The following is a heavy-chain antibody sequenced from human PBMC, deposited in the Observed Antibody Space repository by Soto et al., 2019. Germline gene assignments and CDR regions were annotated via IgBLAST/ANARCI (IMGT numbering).Heavy chain of an antibody. CDR3: ARDRGYYYDSSGYYYAATADFDY. CDR2: TYYRSKWYN. CDR1: GDSVSSNSAA. J-gene: IGHJ4*02. Sequence: SPTLSLTCAISGDSVSSNSAAWNWIRQSPSRGLEWLGRTYYRSKWYNDYAVSVKSRITINPDTSKNQFSLQLNSVTPEDTAVYYCARDRGYYYDSSGYYYAATADFDYWGQGTLVTVSS. D-gene: IGHD3-22*01. V-gene: IGHV6-1*01.